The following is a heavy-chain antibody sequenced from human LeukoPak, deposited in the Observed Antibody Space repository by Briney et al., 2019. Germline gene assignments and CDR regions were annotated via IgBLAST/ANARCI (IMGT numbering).Heavy chain of an antibody. Sequence: GGSLRLSCAASGFTFSSYWMSWVRQAPGKGLGWVANIKQDGSEKYYVDSVKGRFTISRDNAKNSLYLQMNSLRAEDTAVYYCARVKRGAVAGTGYYYYYYMDVWGKGTTVTVSS. CDR2: IKQDGSEK. CDR1: GFTFSSYW. D-gene: IGHD6-19*01. CDR3: ARVKRGAVAGTGYYYYYYMDV. J-gene: IGHJ6*03. V-gene: IGHV3-7*01.